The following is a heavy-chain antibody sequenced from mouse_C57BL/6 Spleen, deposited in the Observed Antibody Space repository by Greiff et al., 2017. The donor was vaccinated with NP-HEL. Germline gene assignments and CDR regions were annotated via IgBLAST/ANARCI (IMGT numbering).Heavy chain of an antibody. V-gene: IGHV1-15*01. CDR3: TRNYDYEYYAMDY. D-gene: IGHD2-4*01. CDR2: IDPETGGT. CDR1: GYTFTDYE. Sequence: VQLQQSGAELVRPGASVTLSCKASGYTFTDYEMHWVKQTPVHGLEWIGAIDPETGGTAYNQKFKGKAILTADKSSSTAYMELRSLTSEDSAVYYCTRNYDYEYYAMDYWGQGTSVTVSS. J-gene: IGHJ4*01.